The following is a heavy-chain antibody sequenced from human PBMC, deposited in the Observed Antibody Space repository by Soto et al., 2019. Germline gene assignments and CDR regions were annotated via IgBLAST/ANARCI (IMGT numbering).Heavy chain of an antibody. CDR2: ISWDGGST. CDR1: GFTFDDYT. Sequence: GGSLRLSCAAPGFTFDDYTMHWVRQAPGKGLEWVSLISWDGGSTYYADSVKGRFTISRDNSKNSLYLQMNSLRTEDTALYYCAKADSSGYYYNIDAFDIWGQGTMVTVSS. V-gene: IGHV3-43*01. J-gene: IGHJ3*02. CDR3: AKADSSGYYYNIDAFDI. D-gene: IGHD3-22*01.